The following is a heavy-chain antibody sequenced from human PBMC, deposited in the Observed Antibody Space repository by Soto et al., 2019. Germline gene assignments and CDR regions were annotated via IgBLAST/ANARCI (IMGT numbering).Heavy chain of an antibody. CDR1: GGTINNFA. J-gene: IGHJ4*02. CDR3: ARSFTKSRRGGVAFDY. V-gene: IGHV1-69*01. Sequence: QVQLVQSGAEVKKPGSSVKVSCTTSGGTINNFAINWVRQAPGQGLEWMGGIVTIDGTTKYAEKFQRRVTITADASTSTAYMDLSSLRSEDTAVYYCARSFTKSRRGGVAFDYWGQGTLLTVSP. D-gene: IGHD3-3*01. CDR2: IVTIDGTT.